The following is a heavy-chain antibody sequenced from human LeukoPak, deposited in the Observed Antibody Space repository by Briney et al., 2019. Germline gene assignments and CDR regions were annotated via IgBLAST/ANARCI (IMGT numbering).Heavy chain of an antibody. V-gene: IGHV3-74*01. J-gene: IGHJ4*02. Sequence: PGGSLGLSCTASGFSFSRYWMHWVRQAPGMGLVWVARINSDGSSTNYADSVKGRITVSRDNAKNTLYLQMNSLRAEDTAVYYCARDSFGLDYWGQGTLVTVSS. CDR3: ARDSFGLDY. CDR1: GFSFSRYW. CDR2: INSDGSST. D-gene: IGHD3-16*01.